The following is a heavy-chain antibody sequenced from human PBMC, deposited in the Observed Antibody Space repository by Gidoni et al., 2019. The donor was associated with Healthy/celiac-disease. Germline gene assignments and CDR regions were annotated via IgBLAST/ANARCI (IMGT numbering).Heavy chain of an antibody. Sequence: QVQLVESGGGVVQPGRSLRLSCAASGFTFSSYGMHWVRQAPGKGLEWVAVIWYDGSNKYYADSVKGRFTISRDNSKNTLYLQMNSLRAEDTAVYYCARDRDIVVVVAATTLGAFDIWGQGTMVTVSS. CDR3: ARDRDIVVVVAATTLGAFDI. CDR2: IWYDGSNK. J-gene: IGHJ3*02. CDR1: GFTFSSYG. V-gene: IGHV3-33*01. D-gene: IGHD2-15*01.